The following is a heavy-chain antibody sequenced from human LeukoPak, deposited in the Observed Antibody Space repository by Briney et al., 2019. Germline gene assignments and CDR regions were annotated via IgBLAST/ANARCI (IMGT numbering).Heavy chain of an antibody. CDR2: IYTSGST. D-gene: IGHD2-15*01. V-gene: IGHV4-4*07. CDR3: ARDLEVVAATIGSWFDP. CDR1: GGSISSYY. Sequence: SETLSLTCTVSGGSISSYYWSWIRQPAGKGLEWIGRIYTSGSTNYNPSLKSRVTMSVDTSKNQFSLKLSSVTAADTAVYYCARDLEVVAATIGSWFDPWGQGTLVTVSS. J-gene: IGHJ5*02.